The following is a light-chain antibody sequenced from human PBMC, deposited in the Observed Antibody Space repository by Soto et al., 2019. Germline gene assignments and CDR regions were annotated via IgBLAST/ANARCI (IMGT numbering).Light chain of an antibody. CDR3: QQDYNLPIT. Sequence: PGERVTLSCRASQSVSSSYLTWYQQKPGQAPRLLIYGASTRATGIPARFSGSGSGTDFTLTISSLQPEDFAVYYCQQDYNLPITFGQGTHWRL. J-gene: IGKJ5*01. CDR2: GAS. V-gene: IGKV3D-7*01. CDR1: QSVSSSY.